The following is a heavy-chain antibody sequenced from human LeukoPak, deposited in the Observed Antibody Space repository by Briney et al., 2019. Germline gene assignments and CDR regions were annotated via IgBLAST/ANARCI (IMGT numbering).Heavy chain of an antibody. D-gene: IGHD4-17*01. CDR3: ARGVTTWPFDY. J-gene: IGHJ4*02. V-gene: IGHV3-48*01. CDR1: RCAWRGCR. CDR2: ISSSSSTI. Sequence: SRVATRCAWRGCRMSWVRQAPGKGLEWVSYISSSSSTIYYADSVKGRFTISRDNAKNSLYLQMNSLRAEDTAVYYCARGVTTWPFDYWGQGTLFTVSS.